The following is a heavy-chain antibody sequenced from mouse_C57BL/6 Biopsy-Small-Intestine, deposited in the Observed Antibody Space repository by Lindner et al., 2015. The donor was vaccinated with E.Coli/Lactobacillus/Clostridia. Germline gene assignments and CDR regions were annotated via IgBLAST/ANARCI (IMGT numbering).Heavy chain of an antibody. CDR1: GYSFTDYN. Sequence: VQLQESGPELVKPGASVKISCKASGYSFTDYNMNWVKQSNGKRLEWIGVINPNYGTTSCNQKFKGKATLTVDQSSSTAYMQLNSLTSEDSAVYSCAIRTYGGAFDYWGQGTTLTVSS. V-gene: IGHV1-39*01. D-gene: IGHD5-1*01. J-gene: IGHJ2*01. CDR2: INPNYGTT. CDR3: AIRTYGGAFDY.